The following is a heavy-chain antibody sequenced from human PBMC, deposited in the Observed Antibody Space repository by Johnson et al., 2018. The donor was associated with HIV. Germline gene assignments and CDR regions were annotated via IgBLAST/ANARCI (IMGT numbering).Heavy chain of an antibody. J-gene: IGHJ3*02. CDR3: ARSKDGSGGSCPDGFDI. CDR1: GFTFSSYG. CDR2: ISYDGSNK. Sequence: QVQLVESGGGVVQPGRSLRLSCAASGFTFSSYGMHWVRQAPGKGLEWVAVISYDGSNKYYADSVKGRFTISKDNSRNTLFLHMNSLRADDTAVYYCARSKDGSGGSCPDGFDIWCQGTMVIVS. D-gene: IGHD2-15*01. V-gene: IGHV3-30*03.